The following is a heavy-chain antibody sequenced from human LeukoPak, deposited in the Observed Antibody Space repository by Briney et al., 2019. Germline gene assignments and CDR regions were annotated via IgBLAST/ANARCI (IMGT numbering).Heavy chain of an antibody. J-gene: IGHJ5*02. V-gene: IGHV1-2*02. CDR3: ARDRVTMVRGVTGWFDP. CDR2: VNPNSGGT. Sequence: GASVKVSCKASGYTFTGYYMHWVRQAPGQGLEWMGWVNPNSGGTNYAQKFQGRVTMTRDTSISTAYMELSRLRSDDTAVYYCARDRVTMVRGVTGWFDPWGQGTLVTVSS. CDR1: GYTFTGYY. D-gene: IGHD3-10*01.